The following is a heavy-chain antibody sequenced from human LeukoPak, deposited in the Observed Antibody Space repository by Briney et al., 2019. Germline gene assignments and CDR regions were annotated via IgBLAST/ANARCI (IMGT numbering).Heavy chain of an antibody. Sequence: GGSLRLSRAASGFTFSSYSMNWVRQAPGKGLEWVSSISSSSSYIYYADSVKGRFTISRDNSKNTLYLQMNSLRAEDAAVYYCARGPSSSWDYFDYWGQGTLVTVSS. V-gene: IGHV3-21*01. CDR3: ARGPSSSWDYFDY. D-gene: IGHD6-13*01. J-gene: IGHJ4*02. CDR2: ISSSSSYI. CDR1: GFTFSSYS.